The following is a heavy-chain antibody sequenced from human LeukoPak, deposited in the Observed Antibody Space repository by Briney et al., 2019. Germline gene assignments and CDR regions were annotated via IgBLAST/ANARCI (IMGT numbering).Heavy chain of an antibody. J-gene: IGHJ4*02. Sequence: SETLSLTCVVSGGSVSSSKWWSWVRQPPGKGLEWIGQVYHDGGTKYNPSLKSRVTILVDKSKNQFSLKLSSVTAADTAVYYCASYYYDSSAYYGPFDYWGQGTLVTVSS. CDR2: VYHDGGT. CDR3: ASYYYDSSAYYGPFDY. V-gene: IGHV4-4*02. D-gene: IGHD3-22*01. CDR1: GGSVSSSKW.